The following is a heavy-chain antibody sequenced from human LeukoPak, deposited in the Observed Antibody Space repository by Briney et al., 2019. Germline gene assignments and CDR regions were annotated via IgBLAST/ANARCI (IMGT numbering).Heavy chain of an antibody. CDR1: GGTFSSYA. D-gene: IGHD3-10*01. CDR2: IIPILCIA. CDR3: ARLRDPYGSGSYSDNWFDP. V-gene: IGHV1-69*04. J-gene: IGHJ5*02. Sequence: ASVKVSCKASGGTFSSYAISWVRQAPGQGLEWMGRIIPILCIANYAQKFQGRVTITADKSTSTAYMELSSLRSEDTAVYYCARLRDPYGSGSYSDNWFDPWGQGTLVTVSS.